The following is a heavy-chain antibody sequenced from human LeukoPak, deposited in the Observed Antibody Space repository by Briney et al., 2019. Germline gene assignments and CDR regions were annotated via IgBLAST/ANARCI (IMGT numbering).Heavy chain of an antibody. CDR2: IYTSGST. CDR3: ARGLADYDFWSGYKYYFDY. V-gene: IGHV4-4*07. CDR1: GGSISSYY. Sequence: SETLSLTCTVSGGSISSYYWSWIRQPAGKGLEWIGRIYTSGSTNYNPSLKSRVTMSVDTSKNQFSLKLSSVTAADTAVYYCARGLADYDFWSGYKYYFDYWGQGTLVTVSS. J-gene: IGHJ4*02. D-gene: IGHD3-3*01.